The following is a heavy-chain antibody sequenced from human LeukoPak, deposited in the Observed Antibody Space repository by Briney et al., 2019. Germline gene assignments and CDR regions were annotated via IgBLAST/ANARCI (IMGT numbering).Heavy chain of an antibody. CDR1: GGSFSGYY. CDR3: ARLGMTVIPEY. CDR2: INHSGST. D-gene: IGHD4-17*01. J-gene: IGHJ4*02. Sequence: SETLSLTCAVYGGSFSGYYWSWIRQPPGKGLEWIGEINHSGSTNYNPSLKSRVTISVDTSKNQFSLKLSSVTAADTAVYYCARLGMTVIPEYWGQGTLVTVSS. V-gene: IGHV4-34*01.